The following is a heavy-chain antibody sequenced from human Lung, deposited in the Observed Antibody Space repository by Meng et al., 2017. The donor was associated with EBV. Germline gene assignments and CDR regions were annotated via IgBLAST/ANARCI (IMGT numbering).Heavy chain of an antibody. J-gene: IGHJ4*02. CDR1: AGSFSTHS. V-gene: IGHV1-69*01. CDR3: ARGRRNEPLFDY. CDR2: LIAVFDKT. D-gene: IGHD1-14*01. Sequence: QVQVVRSGGGGRKRGSHWKSAGKTSAGSFSTHSFSGVRQAPGQGLEWMGGLIAVFDKTKAAPRFQDRVTFTADESTSTAYMELSSLTFDDTAVYFCARGRRNEPLFDYWGQGTLVTVSS.